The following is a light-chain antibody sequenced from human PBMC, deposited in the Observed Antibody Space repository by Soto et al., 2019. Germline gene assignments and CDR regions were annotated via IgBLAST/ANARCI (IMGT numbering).Light chain of an antibody. CDR1: SNDFGTYYF. J-gene: IGLJ1*01. Sequence: QSALTQPASVSGSPGQSITISCTRTSNDFGTYYFVSWYQQHPDKAPKLIIYDATKRPSGVSNRFSGSKSGNTASLTISGLQAEDEADYYCLSYTTSSSYVFGTGTKLTVL. V-gene: IGLV2-14*02. CDR2: DAT. CDR3: LSYTTSSSYV.